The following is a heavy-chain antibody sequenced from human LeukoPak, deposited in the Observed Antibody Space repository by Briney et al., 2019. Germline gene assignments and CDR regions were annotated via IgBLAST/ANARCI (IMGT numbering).Heavy chain of an antibody. CDR3: ARATGYSYGYYYNYCMDV. Sequence: GGSLRLSCAASGFTVSSNYMSWVRQAPGKGLEWVSVIYSGGSTYNADSVEGPFTISRDNSKNTLYHQMNSLRAEDTAVYYCARATGYSYGYYYNYCMDVWGKGTTVTVSS. J-gene: IGHJ6*03. CDR1: GFTVSSNY. CDR2: IYSGGST. D-gene: IGHD5-18*01. V-gene: IGHV3-53*01.